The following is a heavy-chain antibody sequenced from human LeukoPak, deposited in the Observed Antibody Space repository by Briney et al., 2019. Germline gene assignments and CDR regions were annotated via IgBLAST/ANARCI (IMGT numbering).Heavy chain of an antibody. Sequence: ASVMVSCKASGYTFTSYYMHWVRQAPGQGLEWMGIINPSGGSTSYAQKFQGRVTMTRDTSTSTVYMELSSLRSEDTAVYYCASGCSSTSCYTYFDYWGQEPWSPSPQ. CDR3: ASGCSSTSCYTYFDY. J-gene: IGHJ4*01. CDR2: INPSGGST. CDR1: GYTFTSYY. V-gene: IGHV1-46*01. D-gene: IGHD2-2*02.